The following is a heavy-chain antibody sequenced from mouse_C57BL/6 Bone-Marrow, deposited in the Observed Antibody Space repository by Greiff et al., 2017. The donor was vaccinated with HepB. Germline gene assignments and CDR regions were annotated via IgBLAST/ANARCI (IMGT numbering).Heavy chain of an antibody. CDR2: ISSGGSYT. V-gene: IGHV5-6*01. CDR3: ARHVTTPFDY. CDR1: GFTFSSYG. J-gene: IGHJ2*01. D-gene: IGHD1-1*01. Sequence: EVKVVESGGDLVKPGGSLKLSCAASGFTFSSYGMSWVRQTPDKRLEWVATISSGGSYTYYPDSVKGRFTISRDNAKNTLYLQMSSLKSEDTAMYYCARHVTTPFDYWGQGTTLTVSS.